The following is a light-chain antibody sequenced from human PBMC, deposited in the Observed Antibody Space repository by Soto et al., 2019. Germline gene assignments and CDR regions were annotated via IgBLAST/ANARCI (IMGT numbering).Light chain of an antibody. J-gene: IGKJ3*01. CDR1: QSVTSSY. Sequence: EIVLTQSPGTVSLSPGERATLSCRASQSVTSSYLAWYQQKPGQAPRLLIYGASSRATGIPDRFSGSGSGTDFTLTISRLEPEDFAVYYCQQYRSSPLTFVPGTKVAIK. CDR3: QQYRSSPLT. CDR2: GAS. V-gene: IGKV3-20*01.